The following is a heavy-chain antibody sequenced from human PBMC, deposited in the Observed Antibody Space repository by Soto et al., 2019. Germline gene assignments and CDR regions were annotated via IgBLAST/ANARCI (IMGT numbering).Heavy chain of an antibody. V-gene: IGHV1-8*01. D-gene: IGHD3-22*01. Sequence: ASVKVSCKASGYTFTSYDINWVRQATGQGLEWMGWMNPNSGNTGYAQKFQGRVTMTRNTSISTAYMELSSLRSEDTAVYYCARPRMSWHTYYYDSSGYSLRHDAFDIWGQGTMVTVSS. CDR2: MNPNSGNT. CDR1: GYTFTSYD. CDR3: ARPRMSWHTYYYDSSGYSLRHDAFDI. J-gene: IGHJ3*02.